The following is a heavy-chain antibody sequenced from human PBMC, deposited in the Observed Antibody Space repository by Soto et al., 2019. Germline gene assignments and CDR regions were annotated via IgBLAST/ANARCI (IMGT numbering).Heavy chain of an antibody. J-gene: IGHJ5*02. CDR1: DGSISSGGYS. D-gene: IGHD3-22*01. CDR2: IYHSGST. Sequence: SETLSLTCGVSDGSISSGGYSWSWIRQPPGKGLEWIGYIYHSGSTYYNPSLKSRVTISVDRSKNQFSLKLSSVTAADTAVYYCARVREYYDSSGYYSGWFDPWGQGTLVTVSS. V-gene: IGHV4-30-2*01. CDR3: ARVREYYDSSGYYSGWFDP.